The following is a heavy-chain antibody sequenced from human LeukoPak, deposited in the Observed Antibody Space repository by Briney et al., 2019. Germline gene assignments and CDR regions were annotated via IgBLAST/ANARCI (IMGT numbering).Heavy chain of an antibody. CDR2: IYYSGST. D-gene: IGHD6-13*01. CDR3: ARYLIAAAGTGYYYYGMDV. Sequence: SETLSLTCTVSGGSISSYYWSWIRQPPGKGLEWIGYIYYSGSTNYNPSLKSRVTISVDTSKNQFSLKLSSVTAADTAVYYCARYLIAAAGTGYYYYGMDVWAKGPRSPSP. V-gene: IGHV4-59*01. CDR1: GGSISSYY. J-gene: IGHJ6*02.